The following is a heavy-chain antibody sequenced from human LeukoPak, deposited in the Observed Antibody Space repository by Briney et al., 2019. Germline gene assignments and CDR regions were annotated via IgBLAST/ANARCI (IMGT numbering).Heavy chain of an antibody. Sequence: PSETLSLTCTVSGGSISSYYWSWIRQPPGKGLEWFGYIYYRGSTNYNPSLKSRVTISVDTSKNQFSLKLSSVTAADTAVYYCAGGGNWNYFSTHYYYYMDVWGKGTTVTVSS. V-gene: IGHV4-59*01. CDR1: GGSISSYY. CDR3: AGGGNWNYFSTHYYYYMDV. D-gene: IGHD1-7*01. J-gene: IGHJ6*03. CDR2: IYYRGST.